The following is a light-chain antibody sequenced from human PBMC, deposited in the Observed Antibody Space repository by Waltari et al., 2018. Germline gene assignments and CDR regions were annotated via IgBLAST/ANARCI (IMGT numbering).Light chain of an antibody. V-gene: IGKV2-28*01. CDR1: PWLLHSNGFNY. J-gene: IGKJ4*01. CDR3: MQTVQTPFT. CDR2: LGS. Sequence: DTVMTQSPLSLPATPGESASISCRPSPWLLHSNGFNYVDWYLQRPGQSPQLLIYLGSKRAHAVPDRISGSGSGTEFRLEISRVEAEDVGVYYCMQTVQTPFTFGAGTKVEIK.